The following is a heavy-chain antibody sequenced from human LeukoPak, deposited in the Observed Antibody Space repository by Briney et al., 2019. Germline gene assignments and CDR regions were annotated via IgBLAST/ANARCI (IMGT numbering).Heavy chain of an antibody. CDR2: IYISGST. CDR1: GGSISSGSYY. J-gene: IGHJ4*02. Sequence: SETLSLTCTVSGGSISSGSYYWSWIRQSAGKGLEWIGRIYISGSTKYNPSLKSRVTISVDTSKNQFSLKLSSVTAADTAVYYCARDLVDTVMSHLVLFDYWGQGTLVTVSS. CDR3: ARDLVDTVMSHLVLFDY. V-gene: IGHV4-61*02. D-gene: IGHD5-18*01.